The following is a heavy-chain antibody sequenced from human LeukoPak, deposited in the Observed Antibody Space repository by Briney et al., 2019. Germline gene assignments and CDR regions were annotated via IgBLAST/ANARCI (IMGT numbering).Heavy chain of an antibody. CDR2: INAGSGNA. J-gene: IGHJ4*02. CDR3: ARQSYDVLTHYPTNFDY. Sequence: ASVEVSCKASGYTFTIYPLHWVRQAPGHRLEWMGWINAGSGNAVYSQKFQGRVTITSDTSASTAYMQLSSLRSEDTAFYYCARQSYDVLTHYPTNFDYWGQGTLVTVSS. D-gene: IGHD3-9*01. V-gene: IGHV1-3*01. CDR1: GYTFTIYP.